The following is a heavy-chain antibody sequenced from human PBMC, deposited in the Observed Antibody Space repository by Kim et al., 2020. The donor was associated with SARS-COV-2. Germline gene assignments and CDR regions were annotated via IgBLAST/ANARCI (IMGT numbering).Heavy chain of an antibody. CDR1: GGSINSNTYH. Sequence: SETLSLTCTVSGGSINSNTYHWGWIRQPPGKGLEWIGSIYYSGTTYYNPSLKSRVTISVDTSKNQFSLKLSPVTAAATAVYYCTTSYLAVAGNWGQGTLV. J-gene: IGHJ4*02. CDR3: TTSYLAVAGN. CDR2: IYYSGTT. D-gene: IGHD6-19*01. V-gene: IGHV4-39*01.